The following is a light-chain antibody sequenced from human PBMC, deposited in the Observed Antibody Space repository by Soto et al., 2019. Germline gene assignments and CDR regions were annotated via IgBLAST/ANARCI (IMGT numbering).Light chain of an antibody. V-gene: IGKV1-27*01. J-gene: IGKJ3*01. CDR2: ASS. CDR3: QRYNNGPPVT. CDR1: QDINNY. Sequence: DIQMTQSPSSLSASVGDRVTITCRASQDINNYLAWYQQKPGKPPKLLIYASSTLQSGVPSRFSGGGSGTEFTRTINSLQPEDVATYYCQRYNNGPPVTFGPGTKV.